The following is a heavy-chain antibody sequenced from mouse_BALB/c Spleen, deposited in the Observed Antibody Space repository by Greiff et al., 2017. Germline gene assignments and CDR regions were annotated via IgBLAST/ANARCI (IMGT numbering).Heavy chain of an antibody. CDR2: ISSGGSYT. D-gene: IGHD2-4*01. CDR3: ARGRDDYVDWFAY. V-gene: IGHV5-6*02. CDR1: GFTFSSYG. J-gene: IGHJ3*01. Sequence: EVKVVESGGDIVKPGGSLKLSCAASGFTFSSYGMSWVRQTPDKRLEWVATISSGGSYTYYPDSVKGRFTISRDNAKNTLYLQMSSLKSEDTAMYYCARGRDDYVDWFAYWGQGTLVTVSA.